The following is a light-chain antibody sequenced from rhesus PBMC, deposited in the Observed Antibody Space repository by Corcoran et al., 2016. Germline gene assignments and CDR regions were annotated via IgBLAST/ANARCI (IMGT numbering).Light chain of an antibody. CDR2: KAS. CDR3: LQYNSSPVT. Sequence: DIQMTQSPSSLSASVGDTVTITCRASPSISSWLDWYQQKPGKAPKLLIYKASSLQSGVPSRCSGSGSGKDFNLTISSLQPADFATYYCLQYNSSPVTFGPGTKLDIK. V-gene: IGKV1-22*01. J-gene: IGKJ3*01. CDR1: PSISSW.